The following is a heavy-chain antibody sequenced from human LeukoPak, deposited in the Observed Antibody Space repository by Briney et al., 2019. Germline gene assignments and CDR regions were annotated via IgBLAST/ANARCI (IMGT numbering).Heavy chain of an antibody. D-gene: IGHD2-15*01. CDR1: GFTFSSYW. CDR3: ARAPLTGGYCSGGSCYSSGNYYYYYMDV. Sequence: GGSLRLSCAASGFTFSSYWMSWVRQAPGKGLEWVANIKQDGSEKYYVDSVKGRFTISRDNAKNSLYLQMNSLRAEDTAVYYCARAPLTGGYCSGGSCYSSGNYYYYYMDVWGKGTTVTISS. CDR2: IKQDGSEK. V-gene: IGHV3-7*01. J-gene: IGHJ6*03.